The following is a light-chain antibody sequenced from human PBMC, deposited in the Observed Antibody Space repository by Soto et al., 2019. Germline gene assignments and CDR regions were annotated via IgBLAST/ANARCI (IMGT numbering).Light chain of an antibody. Sequence: IVMTQTPLSLSVTPGQPASISCKSSQSLLQSDGNTYLYWYLQKPGQSPQLLIYLGSNRASGVPDRFSGSGSGTDFTLKISRVEAEDVGVYYCMQALQTPLTFGGGTKVDIK. CDR3: MQALQTPLT. V-gene: IGKV2-28*01. J-gene: IGKJ4*01. CDR1: QSLLQSDGNTY. CDR2: LGS.